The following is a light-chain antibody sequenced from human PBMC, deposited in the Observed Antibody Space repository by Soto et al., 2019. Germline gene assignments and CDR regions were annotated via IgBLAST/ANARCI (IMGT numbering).Light chain of an antibody. CDR3: KSYASSLNIL. CDR2: GNS. Sequence: QSVLTQPPSVSGAPGQRVTISCTGSSSNSGAGYDVHWYQKLPGTAPKLLIYGNSNRPSGVPDRFSGSKSGTSASLAITGLQAEDEANNYCKSYASSLNILFGGGTKLTVL. V-gene: IGLV1-40*01. CDR1: SSNSGAGYD. J-gene: IGLJ2*01.